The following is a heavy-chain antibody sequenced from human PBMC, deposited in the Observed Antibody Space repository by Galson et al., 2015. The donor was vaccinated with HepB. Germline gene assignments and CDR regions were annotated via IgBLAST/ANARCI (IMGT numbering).Heavy chain of an antibody. CDR2: ISSSSSYI. V-gene: IGHV3-21*01. J-gene: IGHJ4*02. CDR1: GFTFRSYS. Sequence: SLRLSCAASGFTFRSYSMNWVRQAPGKGLEWVASISSSSSYIYYADSVKGRFTISRDNAKNSLYLQMNSLRAEDTAVYYCARDTVDDSSGYPYSHYARLRGVSFAYWGQGTLVTVSS. D-gene: IGHD3-22*01. CDR3: ARDTVDDSSGYPYSHYARLRGVSFAY.